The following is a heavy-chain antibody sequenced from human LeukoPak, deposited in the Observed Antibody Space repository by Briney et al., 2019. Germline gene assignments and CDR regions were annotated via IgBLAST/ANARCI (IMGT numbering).Heavy chain of an antibody. D-gene: IGHD6-13*01. J-gene: IGHJ5*02. CDR3: ARGAAVGSIWFYP. CDR1: GYTFTGYY. CDR2: INPNSGGT. Sequence: AAVKVSCKASGYTFTGYYMHWVRPAPGQGLEWLGWINPNSGGTNYAQKFQGRVTMTRDTSISTAYMELSRLRSDATAVYYCARGAAVGSIWFYPWGQGTLVSVSS. V-gene: IGHV1-2*02.